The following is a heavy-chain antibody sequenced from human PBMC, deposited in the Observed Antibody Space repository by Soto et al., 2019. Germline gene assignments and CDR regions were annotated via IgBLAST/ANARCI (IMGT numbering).Heavy chain of an antibody. D-gene: IGHD2-15*01. CDR3: ARSGYCSGGSCYALVYYFDY. J-gene: IGHJ4*02. Sequence: SVKVSCKASGGTFSSYTISWVRQAPGQGLEWMGRIIPILGIANYAQKFQGRVTIAADKSTSTAYMELSSLRSEDTAVYYCARSGYCSGGSCYALVYYFDYWGQGTLVTVSS. CDR1: GGTFSSYT. V-gene: IGHV1-69*02. CDR2: IIPILGIA.